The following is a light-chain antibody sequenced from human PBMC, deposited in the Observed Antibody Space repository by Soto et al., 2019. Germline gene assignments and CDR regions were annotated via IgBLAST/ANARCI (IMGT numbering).Light chain of an antibody. CDR3: SSYTSSSPHVV. V-gene: IGLV2-14*01. CDR2: EVS. Sequence: SVLTQPASVSGSPGQSITISCTGTSSDVGGYNYVSWYQQHPGKAPKLMIYEVSNRPSGVSNRFSGSKSGNTASLTISGLQAEDEADYYCSSYTSSSPHVVFGGGTKLTVL. J-gene: IGLJ2*01. CDR1: SSDVGGYNY.